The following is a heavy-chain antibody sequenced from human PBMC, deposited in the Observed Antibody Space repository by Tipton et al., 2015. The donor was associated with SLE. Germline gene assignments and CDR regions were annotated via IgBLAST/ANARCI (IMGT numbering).Heavy chain of an antibody. Sequence: TLSLTCAVYGGSFSGYYWSWIRQPPGKGLEWIGEINHSGSTNYNPSLKSRVTISVDTSKNQFSLKLSSVTAADTAVYYCARGMRSYFDYWGQGTLVTVSS. CDR3: ARGMRSYFDY. CDR1: GGSFSGYY. CDR2: INHSGST. V-gene: IGHV4-34*01. J-gene: IGHJ4*02. D-gene: IGHD5-24*01.